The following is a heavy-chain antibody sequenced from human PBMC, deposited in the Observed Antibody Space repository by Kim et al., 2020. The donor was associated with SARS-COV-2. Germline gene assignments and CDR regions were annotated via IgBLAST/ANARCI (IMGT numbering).Heavy chain of an antibody. CDR2: ISSSSSYI. D-gene: IGHD6-13*01. J-gene: IGHJ2*01. Sequence: GGSLRLSCAASGFTFSSYNMNWVRQAPGKGLEWVASISSSSSYIYYADSLKGRFTISRDNAQHSLYLQMNSLRAEDTAVYYCARRIGAADATLGYFDFWG. V-gene: IGHV3-21*01. CDR1: GFTFSSYN. CDR3: ARRIGAADATLGYFDF.